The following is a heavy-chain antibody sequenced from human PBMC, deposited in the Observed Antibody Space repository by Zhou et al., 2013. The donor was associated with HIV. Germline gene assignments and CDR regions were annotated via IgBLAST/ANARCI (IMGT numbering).Heavy chain of an antibody. CDR1: GGTFRSYG. CDR3: AGEEHTVIQGVTSLDY. Sequence: QVQLVQSGAELKKPGSSVKVSCKASGGTFRSYGINWVRQAPGQGLEWMGRIITLLGTVNYAQKFQDRVTITADKSTSTAYMELKSLRSEDTAVYYCAGEEHTVIQGVTSLDYWGQGTLVTVSA. V-gene: IGHV1-69*04. J-gene: IGHJ4*02. CDR2: IITLLGTV. D-gene: IGHD3-10*01.